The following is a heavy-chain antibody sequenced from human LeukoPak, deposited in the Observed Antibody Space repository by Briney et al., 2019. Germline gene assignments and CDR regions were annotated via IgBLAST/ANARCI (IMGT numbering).Heavy chain of an antibody. CDR3: ARSLTGYYDSSGF. CDR1: GYTFTSYY. D-gene: IGHD3-22*01. J-gene: IGHJ4*02. CDR2: INPSGGTT. Sequence: ASVKVSCKASGYTFTSYYMHWVRQAPGQGLEWMGIINPSGGTTSYAQKFQGRVTMTRDTSTSTIYMELSSLRSEDTAVYHCARSLTGYYDSSGFWGQGTLVTVSS. V-gene: IGHV1-46*01.